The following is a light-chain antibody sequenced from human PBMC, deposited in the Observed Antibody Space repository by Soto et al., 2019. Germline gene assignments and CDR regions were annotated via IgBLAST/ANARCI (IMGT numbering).Light chain of an antibody. Sequence: EIVLTQSPATLSLSPGEIATLFCSASQTIRGLLAWYQHRPGQAPRLLIYDTSNRATGIPARFSGSGSGTDFTLTISSLEPADFGVYYCQQRHNWPITFGQGTRLEIK. CDR3: QQRHNWPIT. CDR1: QTIRGL. V-gene: IGKV3-11*01. CDR2: DTS. J-gene: IGKJ5*01.